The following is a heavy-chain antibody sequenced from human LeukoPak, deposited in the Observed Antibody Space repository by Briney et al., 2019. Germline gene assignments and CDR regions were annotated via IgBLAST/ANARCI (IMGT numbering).Heavy chain of an antibody. Sequence: ASVKVSCKASGYTFTRYGISWVRQAPGQGLEWMAWTSGYNGDTNCVEKFQDRLAMTTDRSTSTAYLELTSLRSDDTAVYYCARDWGAPHTLNFDSWGQGTLVTVSS. V-gene: IGHV1-18*01. CDR1: GYTFTRYG. CDR3: ARDWGAPHTLNFDS. CDR2: TSGYNGDT. D-gene: IGHD1-26*01. J-gene: IGHJ4*02.